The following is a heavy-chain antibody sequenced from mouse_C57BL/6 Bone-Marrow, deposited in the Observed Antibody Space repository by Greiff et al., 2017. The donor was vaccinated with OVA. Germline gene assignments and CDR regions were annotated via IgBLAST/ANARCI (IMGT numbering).Heavy chain of an antibody. V-gene: IGHV1-50*01. Sequence: QVQLQQPGAELVKPGASVKLSCKASGYTFTSYWMQWVKQRPGQGLEWIGEIDPSDSYTNYNQKFKCKATLTVDTSSSTAYMQLSSLTTEDSAVYYCAREEDPYYGNPLDYWGQGTSVTVSS. CDR1: GYTFTSYW. CDR2: IDPSDSYT. D-gene: IGHD2-10*01. CDR3: AREEDPYYGNPLDY. J-gene: IGHJ4*01.